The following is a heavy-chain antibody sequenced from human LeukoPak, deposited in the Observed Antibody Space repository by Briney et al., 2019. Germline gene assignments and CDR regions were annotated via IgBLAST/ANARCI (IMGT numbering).Heavy chain of an antibody. Sequence: ASVKVSCKASGYTFTSYGISWVRQAPGQGLEWMGWINAGNGNTKYSQKFQGRVTITRDTSASTAYMELSSLRSEDTAVYYCARGEKYSSGWYRPDFDYWGQGTLVTVSS. CDR3: ARGEKYSSGWYRPDFDY. J-gene: IGHJ4*02. V-gene: IGHV1-3*01. CDR2: INAGNGNT. CDR1: GYTFTSYG. D-gene: IGHD6-19*01.